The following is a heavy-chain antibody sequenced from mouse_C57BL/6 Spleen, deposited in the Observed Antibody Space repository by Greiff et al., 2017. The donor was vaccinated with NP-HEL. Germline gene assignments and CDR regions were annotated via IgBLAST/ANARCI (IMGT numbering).Heavy chain of an antibody. V-gene: IGHV5-4*01. CDR3: ARDDYYGSSLDY. CDR1: GFTFGSYP. CDR2: ISDGGSYT. J-gene: IGHJ2*01. D-gene: IGHD1-1*01. Sequence: EVQGVESGGALVKPGGSLKLSCPASGFTFGSYPWPWVRQIPKKGLEWVATISDGGSYTYYPDNVKGRFTISRDNAKNNLYLQMSHLKSEDTAMYYCARDDYYGSSLDYWGQGTTLTVSS.